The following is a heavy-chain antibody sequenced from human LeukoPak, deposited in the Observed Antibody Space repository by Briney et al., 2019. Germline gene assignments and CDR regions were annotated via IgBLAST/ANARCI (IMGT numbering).Heavy chain of an antibody. Sequence: GGSLRLSCAASGYTFSSYGMHWVRQAPGKGLEWVAFIRYDGSNKYYADSVKGRFTISRDNSKNTLYLQMNSLRAEDTAVYYCAKTLRELSGGAFDIWGQGTMVTVSS. J-gene: IGHJ3*02. CDR3: AKTLRELSGGAFDI. CDR1: GYTFSSYG. CDR2: IRYDGSNK. D-gene: IGHD1-26*01. V-gene: IGHV3-30*02.